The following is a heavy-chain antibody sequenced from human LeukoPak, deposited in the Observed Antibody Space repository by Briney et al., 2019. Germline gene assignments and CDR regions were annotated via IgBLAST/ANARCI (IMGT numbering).Heavy chain of an antibody. CDR2: ISGSGGST. CDR3: AKDHTTVVPAAISWFDP. CDR1: GFTFSSYA. Sequence: GGSLRLSCAASGFTFSSYAMSWVRQAPGKGLEWVSAISGSGGSTYYADSVKGRFTISRDDSKNTLYLQMNSLRAEDTAVYYCAKDHTTVVPAAISWFDPWGQGTLVTVSS. D-gene: IGHD2-2*01. V-gene: IGHV3-23*01. J-gene: IGHJ5*02.